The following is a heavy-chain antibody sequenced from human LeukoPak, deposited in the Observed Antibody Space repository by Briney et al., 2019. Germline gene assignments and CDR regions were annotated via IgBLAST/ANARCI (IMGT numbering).Heavy chain of an antibody. D-gene: IGHD3-3*01. CDR2: IYQSGST. J-gene: IGHJ4*02. CDR1: SYSISRGYY. Sequence: SETLSLTCSVSSYSISRGYYWGWIRQSPGKGLEWIGNIYQSGSTSYNPSLKSRVTISLDMSKNQFSLKLSSVTAADTAVYYCVREGPIRFLEQIDYWGQGTLVTVSS. CDR3: VREGPIRFLEQIDY. V-gene: IGHV4-38-2*02.